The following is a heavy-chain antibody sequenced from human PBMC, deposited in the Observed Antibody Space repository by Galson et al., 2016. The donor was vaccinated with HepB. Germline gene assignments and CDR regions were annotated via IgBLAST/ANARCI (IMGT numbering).Heavy chain of an antibody. J-gene: IGHJ3*01. Sequence: SLRLSCAVSGFSVNDYYMNWIRQTPGKGLEWVANISVSSLYFSSTYTDYAESVKGRFTISRDNAENSLYLQMNSLRVEDTAVYYCARDRGAHYAGHPDAFYLWGQGTLVIVSS. V-gene: IGHV3-11*05. CDR2: ISVSSLYFSSTYT. CDR1: GFSVNDYY. D-gene: IGHD4-23*01. CDR3: ARDRGAHYAGHPDAFYL.